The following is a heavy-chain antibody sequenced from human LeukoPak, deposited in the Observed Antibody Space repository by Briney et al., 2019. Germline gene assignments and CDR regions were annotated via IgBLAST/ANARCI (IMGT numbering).Heavy chain of an antibody. CDR2: ITRKTDGGTA. V-gene: IGHV3-15*01. J-gene: IGHJ3*01. D-gene: IGHD3-10*01. CDR3: TTIEAWYGDFHRAFDF. Sequence: GGSLRLSCAASGFAFRDAWMTWVRQAPGKGLEWVGRITRKTDGGTADYAASVKDRFIISRDDSRQTVHLQMDSLKTEDTAVYHCTTIEAWYGDFHRAFDFWGQGTMVTVSS. CDR1: GFAFRDAW.